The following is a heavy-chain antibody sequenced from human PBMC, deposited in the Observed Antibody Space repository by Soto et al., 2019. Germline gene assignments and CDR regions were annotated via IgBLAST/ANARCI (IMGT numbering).Heavy chain of an antibody. J-gene: IGHJ6*02. V-gene: IGHV3-53*01. CDR1: GFTVSGNY. CDR2: LDSGGST. D-gene: IGHD3-10*01. CDR3: ARDQFYGSASSNYICKYHYGMDF. Sequence: GGSLRLSCAASGFTVSGNYMNWVRQAPGKGLEWVSVLDSGGSTYYADSVKGRFTISRDNSKNTLYLQMNSLRVEDTAVYYCARDQFYGSASSNYICKYHYGMDFCGQGTTRIVSS.